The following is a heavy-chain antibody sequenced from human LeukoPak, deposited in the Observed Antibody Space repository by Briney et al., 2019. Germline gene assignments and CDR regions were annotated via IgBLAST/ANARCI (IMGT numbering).Heavy chain of an antibody. CDR2: IYYSGST. CDR1: GGSISSGDYY. J-gene: IGHJ4*02. CDR3: ARGGDDPSLWYFDY. D-gene: IGHD2-2*01. V-gene: IGHV4-30-4*01. Sequence: SETLSLTCTVSGGSISSGDYYWSWIRQPPGKGLEWIGYIYYSGSTYYIPSLKGRVTISVDTSKNQFSLKLSSVTAADTAVYYCARGGDDPSLWYFDYWGQGTLVTVSS.